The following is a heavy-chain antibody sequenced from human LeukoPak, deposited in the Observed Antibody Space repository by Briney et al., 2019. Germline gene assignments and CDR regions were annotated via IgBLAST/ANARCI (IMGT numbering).Heavy chain of an antibody. CDR3: ARHGDYDILTGYYPYYFDY. CDR2: IYYSGTT. D-gene: IGHD3-9*01. Sequence: SETLSLTCSVSGGSISSSSSYWGWIRQPPGKGLEWIGSIYYSGTTYYNPSLKSRVIISVDTSKNQFSLKLSSVTAADTAVYYCARHGDYDILTGYYPYYFDYWGQGTLVTVSS. CDR1: GGSISSSSSY. V-gene: IGHV4-39*01. J-gene: IGHJ4*02.